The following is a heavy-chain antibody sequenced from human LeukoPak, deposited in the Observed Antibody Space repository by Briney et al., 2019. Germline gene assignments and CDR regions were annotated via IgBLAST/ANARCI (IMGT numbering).Heavy chain of an antibody. CDR3: AIVLKGASGVFDI. Sequence: PGGSLRLSCAVSGFTFSSYSMNWVRQAPGKGLEWVSSISSSSSYIYYADSVKGRFTISRDNAKNSLYLQMNSLRAEDTAVYYCAIVLKGASGVFDIWGQGTMVTVSS. D-gene: IGHD1-26*01. V-gene: IGHV3-21*01. CDR2: ISSSSSYI. CDR1: GFTFSSYS. J-gene: IGHJ3*02.